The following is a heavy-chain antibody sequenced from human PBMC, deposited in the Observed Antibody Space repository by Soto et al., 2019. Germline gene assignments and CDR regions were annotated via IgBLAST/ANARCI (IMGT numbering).Heavy chain of an antibody. CDR3: AKGKTQQNYYNYFDY. V-gene: IGHV3-23*01. J-gene: IGHJ4*02. CDR2: ISGSGGST. Sequence: GGSLRLSCAASGFTFSSYAMSWVRQAPGKGLEWVSAISGSGGSTYYADSVKGRLTISRDNSKNTLYLQMNSLRAEDTAVYYCAKGKTQQNYYNYFDYWGQGTLVTVSS. D-gene: IGHD3-10*01. CDR1: GFTFSSYA.